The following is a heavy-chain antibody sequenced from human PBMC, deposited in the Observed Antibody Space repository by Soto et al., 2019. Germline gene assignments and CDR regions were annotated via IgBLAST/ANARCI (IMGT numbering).Heavy chain of an antibody. CDR3: SLWGYYYGMDV. Sequence: EVQLLESGGGLVQPGGSLRLSCEASGFTVSSNYMSWVRQAPGKGLEWVSVIDSGGSTYYADSVKGRFTISRENSKNTLYLQMNSLRAEDTAVYYCSLWGYYYGMDVWGQGTTVTVSS. CDR2: IDSGGST. CDR1: GFTVSSNY. J-gene: IGHJ6*02. D-gene: IGHD3-16*02. V-gene: IGHV3-53*01.